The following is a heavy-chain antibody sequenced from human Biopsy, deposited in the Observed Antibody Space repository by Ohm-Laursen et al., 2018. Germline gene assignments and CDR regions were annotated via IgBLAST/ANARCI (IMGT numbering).Heavy chain of an antibody. CDR2: ISDDGRNK. CDR3: ARDRYYGSESYYSHYNMDV. V-gene: IGHV3-30*03. Sequence: SLRLSCTASGFSFSSYGMHWVRQAPGKGLEWVAVISDDGRNKYYIDSVRGRFTISRDNSKNTLYLQMNSLRAADTAVYYCARDRYYGSESYYSHYNMDVWGQGTTVSVSS. D-gene: IGHD3-10*01. CDR1: GFSFSSYG. J-gene: IGHJ6*02.